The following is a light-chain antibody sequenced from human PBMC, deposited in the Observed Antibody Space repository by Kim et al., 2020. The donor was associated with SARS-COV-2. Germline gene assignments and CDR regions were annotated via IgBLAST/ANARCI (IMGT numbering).Light chain of an antibody. J-gene: IGKJ1*01. CDR1: QSVSSN. V-gene: IGKV3-15*01. CDR3: QKYNNWPKT. Sequence: ETVMTQSPATLSVSPGERATLSCRASQSVSSNLAWYQQKPGQAPRLLIFGASTRATGIPARFSGSGSGTEFTLTISSLQSEDFAVYYCQKYNNWPKTFGEGTKVDIK. CDR2: GAS.